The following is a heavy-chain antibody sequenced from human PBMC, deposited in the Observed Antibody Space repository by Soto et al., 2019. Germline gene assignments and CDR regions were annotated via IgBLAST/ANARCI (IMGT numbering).Heavy chain of an antibody. J-gene: IGHJ4*02. CDR3: ESRDPGTSAHY. D-gene: IGHD1-7*01. Sequence: SETLSLTCAVSGGSFTSNNWWTWVRQPPGQGLEWIGEIYRTGSTNYNPSLKSRVTISLDKSENQFSLKVTSLTAADTAVYYCESRDPGTSAHYSGQGTFVTVST. CDR2: IYRTGST. CDR1: GGSFTSNNW. V-gene: IGHV4-4*02.